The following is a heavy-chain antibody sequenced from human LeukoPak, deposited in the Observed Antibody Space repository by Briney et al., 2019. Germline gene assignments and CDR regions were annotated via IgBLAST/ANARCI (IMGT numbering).Heavy chain of an antibody. Sequence: SVRVSCKASGGTFSSYAISWVRQAPGQGLEWMGRIIPIFGTANYAQKFQGRVTITTDESTSTAYMELISLRSEDTAVYYCARERDYGDPRDWGQGTLVTVSS. CDR2: IIPIFGTA. D-gene: IGHD4-17*01. V-gene: IGHV1-69*05. J-gene: IGHJ4*02. CDR3: ARERDYGDPRD. CDR1: GGTFSSYA.